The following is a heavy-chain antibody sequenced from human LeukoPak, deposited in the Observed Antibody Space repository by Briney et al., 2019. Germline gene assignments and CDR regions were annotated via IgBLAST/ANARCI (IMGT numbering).Heavy chain of an antibody. D-gene: IGHD3-22*01. V-gene: IGHV3-30*18. J-gene: IGHJ4*02. Sequence: PGRSLRPFCAASGFTSSSYGMHWVRQAPGKGLEWGAVISYDGSNKYYADSVKGRFTISRDNSKNTLYLQMNSLRAEDTAVYYCAHDYYDSSGYLNGGQGTLVTVSS. CDR2: ISYDGSNK. CDR1: GFTSSSYG. CDR3: AHDYYDSSGYLN.